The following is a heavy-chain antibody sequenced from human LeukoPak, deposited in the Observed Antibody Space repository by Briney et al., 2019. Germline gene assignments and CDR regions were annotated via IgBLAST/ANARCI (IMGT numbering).Heavy chain of an antibody. CDR3: ATTAHAVAGLYYYSYMDV. V-gene: IGHV3-53*01. Sequence: GGSLRLSCAASGFTVSSNYMSWVRQAPGKGLEWVSVIYSGGSTYYADSVKGRFTISRDNSKNTLYLQLNSLRAEDTAVYYCATTAHAVAGLYYYSYMDVWGKGTTVTVSS. CDR1: GFTVSSNY. CDR2: IYSGGST. D-gene: IGHD6-19*01. J-gene: IGHJ6*03.